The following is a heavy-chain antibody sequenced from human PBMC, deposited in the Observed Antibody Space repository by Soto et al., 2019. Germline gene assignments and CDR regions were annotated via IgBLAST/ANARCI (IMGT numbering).Heavy chain of an antibody. CDR3: AQDRGWGVVSPSHDY. J-gene: IGHJ4*02. CDR2: IRGTGGET. Sequence: EVELLESGGGIVQPGGSLRVSCVASGFTFMNFVMSWVRQAPGKGLEWVSAIRGTGGETFYADSVKGRFTISRDNSKNTLYLQMNSLRDEDTALYFCAQDRGWGVVSPSHDYWGQGTLVTVSS. CDR1: GFTFMNFV. D-gene: IGHD2-21*01. V-gene: IGHV3-23*01.